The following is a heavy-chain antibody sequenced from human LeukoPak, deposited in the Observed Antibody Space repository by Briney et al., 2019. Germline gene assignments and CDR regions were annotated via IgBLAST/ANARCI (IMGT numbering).Heavy chain of an antibody. J-gene: IGHJ4*02. V-gene: IGHV3-23*01. Sequence: GGSLRLSCAASGFTFSSYAMSWVRQAPGKGLEWVSVISGSGGSTYYADSVKGRFTISRDNSKNTLYLQMNSLRAEDTAVYYCAKDVLDYDFWSGYPDYWGQGTLVTVSS. CDR3: AKDVLDYDFWSGYPDY. D-gene: IGHD3-3*01. CDR1: GFTFSSYA. CDR2: ISGSGGST.